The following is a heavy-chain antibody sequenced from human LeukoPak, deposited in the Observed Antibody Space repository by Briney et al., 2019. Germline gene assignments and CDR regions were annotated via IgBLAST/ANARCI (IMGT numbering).Heavy chain of an antibody. D-gene: IGHD1-7*01. Sequence: PGGSLRLSCAASGFTFSSYAMSWVRQAPGKGLEWVSAISGSGSSTYYADSVKGRFTISRDNSKNTLYLQMNSLRAEDTAVYYCAKPTEKLELADLAFDIWGQGTMVTVSS. V-gene: IGHV3-23*01. CDR1: GFTFSSYA. J-gene: IGHJ3*02. CDR2: ISGSGSST. CDR3: AKPTEKLELADLAFDI.